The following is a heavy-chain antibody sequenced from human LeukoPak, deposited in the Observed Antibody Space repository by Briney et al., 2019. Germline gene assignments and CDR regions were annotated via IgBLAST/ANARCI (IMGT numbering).Heavy chain of an antibody. D-gene: IGHD3-3*01. J-gene: IGHJ4*02. CDR2: INPNSGGT. CDR1: GYTFTGYY. CDR3: ARGIFGVYYFDY. V-gene: IGHV1-2*06. Sequence: EASVKVSCKASGYTFTGYYMHWVRQAPGQGLEWMGRINPNSGGTNYAQKFQGRVTMTRDTSISTAYMELSRLRSEDTAVYYCARGIFGVYYFDYWGQGTLVTVSS.